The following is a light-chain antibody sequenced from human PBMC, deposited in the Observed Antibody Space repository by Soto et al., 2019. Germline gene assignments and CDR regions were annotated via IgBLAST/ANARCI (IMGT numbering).Light chain of an antibody. J-gene: IGKJ1*01. V-gene: IGKV3-20*01. CDR3: QQYNDYSPWT. CDR2: GVS. CDR1: QSVTNNQ. Sequence: EIVLTQSPGTLSLSPGERATLSCRSSQSVTNNQLAWFRQKPGQAPRLLIWGVSNRATGIPDRFSGSGSGTDFTLTISSLQPADFATYYCQQYNDYSPWTFGQGTKVDIK.